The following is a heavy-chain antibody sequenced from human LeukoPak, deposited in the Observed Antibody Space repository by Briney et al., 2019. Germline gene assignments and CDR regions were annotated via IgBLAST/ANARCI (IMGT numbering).Heavy chain of an antibody. V-gene: IGHV4-39*07. J-gene: IGHJ4*02. CDR1: GGSISSSSYY. Sequence: SETLSLTCTVSGGSISSSSYYWGWIRQPPGKGLEWIGSIYYSGSTNYNPSLKSRVTISVDTSKNQFSLKLSSVTAADTAVYYCARRRWLQLEFDYWGQGTLVTVSS. CDR3: ARRRWLQLEFDY. CDR2: IYYSGST. D-gene: IGHD5-24*01.